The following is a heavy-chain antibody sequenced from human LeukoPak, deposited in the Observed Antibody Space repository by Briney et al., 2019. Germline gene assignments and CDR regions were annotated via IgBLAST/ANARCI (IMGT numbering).Heavy chain of an antibody. D-gene: IGHD4-17*01. CDR3: AGVGAPHGDCDY. J-gene: IGHJ4*02. CDR1: GYSISSGDYY. V-gene: IGHV4-30-4*08. CDR2: IYYSGST. Sequence: SETLSLTCAVSGYSISSGDYYWSWIRQSPGKGLEWIGYIYYSGSTYYNPSLKSRVTISVDTSKNQFSLKLSSVTAADTAVYYCAGVGAPHGDCDYWGQGTLVTVSS.